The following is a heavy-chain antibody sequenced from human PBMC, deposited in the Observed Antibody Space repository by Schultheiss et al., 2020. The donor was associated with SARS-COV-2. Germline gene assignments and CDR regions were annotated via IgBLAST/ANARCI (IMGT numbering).Heavy chain of an antibody. D-gene: IGHD6-19*01. CDR1: GYTFTSYG. CDR2: IIPIFGTA. CDR3: ARDRGSGWVIDY. V-gene: IGHV1-69*05. Sequence: SVKVSCKASGYTFTSYGISWVRQAPGQGLEWMGGIIPIFGTANYAQKFQGRVTMTRDTSTSTVYMELSSLRSEDTAVYYCARDRGSGWVIDYWGQGTLVTVSS. J-gene: IGHJ4*02.